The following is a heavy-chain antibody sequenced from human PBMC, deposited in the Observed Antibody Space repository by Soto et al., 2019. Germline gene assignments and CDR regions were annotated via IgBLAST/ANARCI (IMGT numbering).Heavy chain of an antibody. CDR3: ARLTMTKFDP. CDR2: IYYSGST. J-gene: IGHJ5*02. D-gene: IGHD3-22*01. CDR1: GGSISSSSYY. Sequence: PSETLSLTCTVSGGSISSSSYYWGWIRQPPGKGLEWIGSIYYSGSTYYNPSLKSRVTISVDTSKNQFSLKLSSVTAADTAVYYCARLTMTKFDPWGQGTLVTVSS. V-gene: IGHV4-39*01.